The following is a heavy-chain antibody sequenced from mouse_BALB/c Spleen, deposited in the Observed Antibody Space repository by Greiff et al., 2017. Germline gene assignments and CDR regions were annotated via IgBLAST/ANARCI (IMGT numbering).Heavy chain of an antibody. CDR3: AREGSYGYDY. D-gene: IGHD1-2*01. CDR2: INSNGGST. V-gene: IGHV5-6-3*01. Sequence: DVMLVESGGGLVQPGGSLKLSCAASGFTFSSYGMSWVRQTPDKRLELVATINSNGGSTYYPDSVKGRFTISRDNAKNTLYLQMSSLKSEDTAMYYCAREGSYGYDYWGQGTTLTVSS. J-gene: IGHJ2*01. CDR1: GFTFSSYG.